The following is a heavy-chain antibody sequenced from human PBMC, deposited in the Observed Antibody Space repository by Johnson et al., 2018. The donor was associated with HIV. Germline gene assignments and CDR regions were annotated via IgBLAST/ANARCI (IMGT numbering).Heavy chain of an antibody. J-gene: IGHJ3*02. CDR3: SRESLSWELSDAFDI. V-gene: IGHV3-30*09. Sequence: QMQLVESGGGVVQPGRSLRLSCAASGFTFSSYAMHWVRQAPGKGLDWVAVLSDDGSNEYYADSVKGRFAISRDTSKNTLYLQMNSRRAEDTAVYYCSRESLSWELSDAFDIWGQGTMVTVS. D-gene: IGHD1-26*01. CDR2: LSDDGSNE. CDR1: GFTFSSYA.